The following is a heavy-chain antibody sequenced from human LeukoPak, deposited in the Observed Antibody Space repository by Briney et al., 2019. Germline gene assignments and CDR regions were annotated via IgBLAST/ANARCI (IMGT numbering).Heavy chain of an antibody. CDR2: LYSGGTT. CDR3: ATAFSYAFHF. J-gene: IGHJ3*01. V-gene: IGHV3-66*01. CDR1: GFTISSSH. Sequence: GGSLRLTCAASGFTISSSHMTWVRQAPGKGLEWVSILYSGGTTYYADSVQGRVTISRDNSKNMLYLQMNSLSAEDMAVYYCATAFSYAFHFWGQGRMVTVSS.